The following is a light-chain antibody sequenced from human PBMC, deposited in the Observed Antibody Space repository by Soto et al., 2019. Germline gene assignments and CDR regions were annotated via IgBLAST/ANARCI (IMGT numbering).Light chain of an antibody. J-gene: IGLJ1*01. CDR1: SSDVGGYNY. CDR3: SSYTSSSTLLYV. V-gene: IGLV2-14*01. CDR2: EVS. Sequence: QSALTQPAYVSGSPGQSITISCTGTSSDVGGYNYVSWYQQHPGKAPKLMIYEVSNRPSGVSNRFSGSKSGNTASLTISGLQAEDEADYYCSSYTSSSTLLYVFGTGTKLT.